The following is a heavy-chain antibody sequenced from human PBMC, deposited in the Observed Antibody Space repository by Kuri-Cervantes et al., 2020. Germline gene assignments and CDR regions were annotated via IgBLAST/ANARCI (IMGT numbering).Heavy chain of an antibody. D-gene: IGHD6-19*01. Sequence: LSLTCAASGFTFDDYAMHWVRQAPGKGLEWVSGISWNSGSIGYADSVKGRFTISRDNAKNSLYLQMNSLRAEDTAVYYCARDPYSSGWSPGAFDIWGQGTMVTVSS. CDR1: GFTFDDYA. J-gene: IGHJ3*02. V-gene: IGHV3-9*01. CDR2: ISWNSGSI. CDR3: ARDPYSSGWSPGAFDI.